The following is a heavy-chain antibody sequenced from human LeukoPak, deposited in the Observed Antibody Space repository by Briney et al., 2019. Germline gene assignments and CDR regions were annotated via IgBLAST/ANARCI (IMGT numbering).Heavy chain of an antibody. CDR3: ARRIAAAAAPYYFDY. J-gene: IGHJ4*02. CDR1: GLAFSAYK. V-gene: IGHV3-74*01. D-gene: IGHD6-13*01. Sequence: GGSLRLSCAASGLAFSAYKMHWVRQAPGKGLLWVSRINSDGSSTSYADSVKGRFTISRDNAKNTLYLQMNSLRAEDTAMYYCARRIAAAAAPYYFDYWGQGTLVTVSS. CDR2: INSDGSST.